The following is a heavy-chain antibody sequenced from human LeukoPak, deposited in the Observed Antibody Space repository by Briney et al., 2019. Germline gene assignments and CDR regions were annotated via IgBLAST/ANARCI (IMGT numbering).Heavy chain of an antibody. CDR2: ISPKSGDT. D-gene: IGHD2-2*01. CDR3: ARGRDKTTSPAIDY. V-gene: IGHV1-2*02. J-gene: IGHJ4*02. CDR1: GYTFSGYY. Sequence: ASVKVSCKASGYTFSGYYMHWVRQAPGQGHEWMGWISPKSGDTNYAQNFKGRVTMTRDTSISTAYMELSRLTSDDTAVYYCARGRDKTTSPAIDYWGQGTLVTVSS.